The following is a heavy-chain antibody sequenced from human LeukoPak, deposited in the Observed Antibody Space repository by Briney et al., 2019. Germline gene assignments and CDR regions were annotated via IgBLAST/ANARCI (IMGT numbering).Heavy chain of an antibody. D-gene: IGHD2-15*01. J-gene: IGHJ4*02. CDR1: GFTVSSSY. Sequence: PRGSLRLSCAASGFTVSSSYMSWVRQAPGKGLEWVSLIYSAGSTYYADSVKGGFTISRDNSKNTLYLQMNSLRAEDTAVYYCARKTPRFGDYDYWGQGTLVTVSS. CDR2: IYSAGST. CDR3: ARKTPRFGDYDY. V-gene: IGHV3-66*01.